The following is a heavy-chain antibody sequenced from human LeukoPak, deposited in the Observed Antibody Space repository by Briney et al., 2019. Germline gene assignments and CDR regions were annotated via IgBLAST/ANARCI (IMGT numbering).Heavy chain of an antibody. D-gene: IGHD5-18*01. CDR3: ARSEMSGYSYGY. CDR1: GDSISTYY. CDR2: IYYSGST. V-gene: IGHV4-59*01. J-gene: IGHJ4*02. Sequence: SETLSLTCTVPGDSISTYYWSWVRQPPGKGLEWIGYIYYSGSTNYNPSLKSRVTISVDTSKKQFFLNLSSVTAADTAVYYCARSEMSGYSYGYWGQGTLVTVSS.